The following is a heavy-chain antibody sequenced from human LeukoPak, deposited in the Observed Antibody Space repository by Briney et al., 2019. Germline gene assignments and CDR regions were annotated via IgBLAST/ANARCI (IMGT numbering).Heavy chain of an antibody. CDR3: AREWKRTGPFDY. V-gene: IGHV3-33*08. J-gene: IGHJ4*02. Sequence: GGSLRLSCVASGFTFRSYGLHWVRQAPGKGLEWVALIWNDGSNKYYADSVKGRSTISRDNSKNTLYLQMNSLRAEDTAVYYCAREWKRTGPFDYWGQGTLVTVSS. CDR2: IWNDGSNK. D-gene: IGHD3/OR15-3a*01. CDR1: GFTFRSYG.